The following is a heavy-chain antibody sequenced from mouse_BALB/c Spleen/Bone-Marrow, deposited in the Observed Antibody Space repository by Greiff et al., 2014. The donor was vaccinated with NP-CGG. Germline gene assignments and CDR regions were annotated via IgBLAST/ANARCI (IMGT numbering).Heavy chain of an antibody. V-gene: IGHV4-1*02. CDR2: INPDSSTI. CDR3: ARLNYYGNLFV. J-gene: IGHJ1*01. CDR1: GFDFSRYW. D-gene: IGHD1-1*01. Sequence: EVQGVESGGGLVQPGGSLELSCAASGFDFSRYWMSWVRQAPGKGLEWIGEINPDSSTINYTPSLKDKFIISRDNAKNTLYLQTSKVRSEDTALYYCARLNYYGNLFVWGAGTTVTVSS.